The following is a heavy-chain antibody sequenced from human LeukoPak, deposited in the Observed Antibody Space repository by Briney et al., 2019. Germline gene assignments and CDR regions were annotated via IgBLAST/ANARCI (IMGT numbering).Heavy chain of an antibody. V-gene: IGHV4-4*02. Sequence: ESLRLSCTASGFTFSNFWMGWVRQPPGKGLEWIGEIYHSGSTNYNPSLKSRVTISVDTSKNQFSLNLNSVTAADTAVYYCARGGAARLHFQNWGQGTLVTVSS. D-gene: IGHD6-6*01. CDR1: GFTFSNFW. J-gene: IGHJ1*01. CDR3: ARGGAARLHFQN. CDR2: IYHSGST.